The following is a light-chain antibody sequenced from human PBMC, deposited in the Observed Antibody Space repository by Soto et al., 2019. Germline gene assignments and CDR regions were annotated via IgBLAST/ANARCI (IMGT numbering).Light chain of an antibody. CDR3: QQYGSSPPYT. Sequence: ELVLTQSPGTLSLSPGERATLSCTASQSVSSSYLAWYQQKPGQAPRLLIYGASSRATGIPDRFSGSGSGTDFSLTISRLEPEDCAVYYCQQYGSSPPYTFGQGTRLEIK. CDR1: QSVSSSY. J-gene: IGKJ2*01. CDR2: GAS. V-gene: IGKV3-20*01.